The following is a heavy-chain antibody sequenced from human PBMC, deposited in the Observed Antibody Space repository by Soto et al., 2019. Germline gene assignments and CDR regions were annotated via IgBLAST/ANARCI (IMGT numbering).Heavy chain of an antibody. Sequence: QVQLVESGGGVVQPGRSLRLSCAASGFTFSSYAMHWVRQAPGTGLAWVAVISYDGSNKDYADSVKGRFTISRDNSKNALYLQMNSLRAEDTAVYYCARELIRTILGVVTRDYGMDVCGQGTTVTVSS. D-gene: IGHD3-3*01. CDR1: GFTFSSYA. V-gene: IGHV3-30-3*01. CDR2: ISYDGSNK. J-gene: IGHJ6*02. CDR3: ARELIRTILGVVTRDYGMDV.